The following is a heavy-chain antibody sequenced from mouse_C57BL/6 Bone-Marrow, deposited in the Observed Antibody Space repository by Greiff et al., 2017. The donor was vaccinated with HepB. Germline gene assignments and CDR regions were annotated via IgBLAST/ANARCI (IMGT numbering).Heavy chain of an antibody. V-gene: IGHV5-12*01. D-gene: IGHD2-5*01. Sequence: EVKVVESGGGLVQPGGSLKLSCAASGFTFSDYYMYWVRQTPEKRLEWVAYISNGGGSTYYPDTVKGRFTISRDNAKNTLYLQMSRLKSEDTAMYYCASLYSNYDWFAYWGQGTLVTVSA. CDR3: ASLYSNYDWFAY. CDR1: GFTFSDYY. CDR2: ISNGGGST. J-gene: IGHJ3*01.